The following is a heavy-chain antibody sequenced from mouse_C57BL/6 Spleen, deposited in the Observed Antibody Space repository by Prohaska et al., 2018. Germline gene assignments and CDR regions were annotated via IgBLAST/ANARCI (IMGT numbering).Heavy chain of an antibody. J-gene: IGHJ3*01. CDR2: IDPSDSYT. V-gene: IGHV1-50*01. Sequence: QVQLQQPGAELVKPGASVKLSCKASGYTFTSYWMQWVKQRPGQGLEWIGEIDPSDSYTNYNQKFKGKATLTVDTSSSTAYMQLSSLTSEDSAVYYCARPAQAPFAYWGQGTLVTVSA. CDR3: ARPAQAPFAY. D-gene: IGHD3-2*02. CDR1: GYTFTSYW.